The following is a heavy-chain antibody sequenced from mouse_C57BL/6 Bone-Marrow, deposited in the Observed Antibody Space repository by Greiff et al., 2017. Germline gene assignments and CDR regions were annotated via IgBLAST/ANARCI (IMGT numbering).Heavy chain of an antibody. CDR2: IYPGNSDT. CDR1: GYTFTSYW. CDR3: ARSDGYSVPVVDY. V-gene: IGHV1-5*01. Sequence: VQLQQSGPVLARPGASVKMSCKTSGYTFTSYWMHWVKQRHGQGLEWIGAIYPGNSDTSYNQKFKGKAKLTAVTSASTAYMELSSLTNEDSAVYYWARSDGYSVPVVDYWGQGTTLTVSA. D-gene: IGHD2-3*01. J-gene: IGHJ2*01.